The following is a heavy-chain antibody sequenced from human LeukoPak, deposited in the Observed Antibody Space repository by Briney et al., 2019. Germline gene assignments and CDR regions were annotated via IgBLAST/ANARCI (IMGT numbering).Heavy chain of an antibody. J-gene: IGHJ6*03. CDR2: IYYSGST. CDR3: ARPGRSRAGTNHMDV. D-gene: IGHD1-14*01. CDR1: GGSISSSNYY. V-gene: IGHV4-39*01. Sequence: SETLSLTCTVSGGSISSSNYYWGWIRQPPGKGLEWIGSIYYSGSTFYNPSLKSRVTISVDTSNNQFSLRLNSVTAADTAVYYCARPGRSRAGTNHMDVWGKGTTVTVSS.